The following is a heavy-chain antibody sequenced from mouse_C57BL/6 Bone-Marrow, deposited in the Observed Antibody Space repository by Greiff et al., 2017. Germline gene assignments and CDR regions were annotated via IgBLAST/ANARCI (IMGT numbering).Heavy chain of an antibody. CDR1: GFTFSSYG. CDR3: ARKEDYPWYFDV. Sequence: EVQRVESGGDLVKPGGSLKLSCAASGFTFSSYGMSWVRQTPDKRLEWVATFSSGGSYTYYPDSVKGRFPISRDNAKNTLYLQMSSLKSDDTAMYYCARKEDYPWYFDVWGTGTTVTVSA. D-gene: IGHD2-4*01. CDR2: FSSGGSYT. V-gene: IGHV5-6*01. J-gene: IGHJ1*03.